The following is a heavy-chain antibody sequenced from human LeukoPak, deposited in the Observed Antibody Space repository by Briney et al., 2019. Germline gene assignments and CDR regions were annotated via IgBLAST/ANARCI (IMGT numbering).Heavy chain of an antibody. CDR1: GGSLNNYY. J-gene: IGHJ4*01. V-gene: IGHV4-59*01. D-gene: IGHD2/OR15-2a*01. Sequence: KPSETLSLTCTVSGGSLNNYYWNWMRQPPGKGLQWIAYIFYSGSTNYNPSLRSRVTISVDTSKNQFSLRLNSVTAADTAVYYCARLRGNYFPDYWGQGTLVTVSS. CDR2: IFYSGST. CDR3: ARLRGNYFPDY.